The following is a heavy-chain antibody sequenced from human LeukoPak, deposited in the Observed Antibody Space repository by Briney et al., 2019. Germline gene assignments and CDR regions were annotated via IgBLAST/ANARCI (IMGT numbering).Heavy chain of an antibody. V-gene: IGHV3-21*01. CDR3: ARDSSSGWYHYYYYYGMDA. J-gene: IGHJ6*02. CDR1: GFTFSSYS. D-gene: IGHD6-19*01. Sequence: GGSLRLSCAASGFTFSSYSMNWVRQAPGKGLEWVSSISSSSSYIYYADSVKGRFTISRDNAKNSLYLQMNSLRAEDTAVYYCARDSSSGWYHYYYYYGMDAWGQGTTVTVSS. CDR2: ISSSSSYI.